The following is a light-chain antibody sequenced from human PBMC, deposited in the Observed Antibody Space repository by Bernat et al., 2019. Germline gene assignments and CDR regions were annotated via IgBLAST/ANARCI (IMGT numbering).Light chain of an antibody. CDR1: ESLLHSNGKTF. J-gene: IGKJ4*01. CDR3: MQSIQLPHT. CDR2: EVS. Sequence: DIVMTQTPLSLSVTPGQPSSISCKSSESLLHSNGKTFLSWYLQKAGQPPQVLIYEVSNRFSGVPKRFSGSGSGTDFTLKISRVEAGDVGVYYCMQSIQLPHTFGGGTRLEIK. V-gene: IGKV2D-29*01.